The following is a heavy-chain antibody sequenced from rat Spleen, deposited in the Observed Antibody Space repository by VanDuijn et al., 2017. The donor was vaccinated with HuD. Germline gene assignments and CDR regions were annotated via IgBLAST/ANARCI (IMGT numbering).Heavy chain of an antibody. V-gene: IGHV5S10*01. J-gene: IGHJ2*01. CDR1: GFSFSDDN. D-gene: IGHD1-11*01. CDR3: TTANNGGFSELYYFDY. CDR2: IIYDGTRT. Sequence: EVQLVESGGGLVQPGGSLKLSCAASGFSFSDDNMAWVRQAPKKGLEWVATIIYDGTRTFYRDSVKGRFTISRDNAKSTLYLQMDSLRSEDTATYYCTTANNGGFSELYYFDYWGQGVMVTVSS.